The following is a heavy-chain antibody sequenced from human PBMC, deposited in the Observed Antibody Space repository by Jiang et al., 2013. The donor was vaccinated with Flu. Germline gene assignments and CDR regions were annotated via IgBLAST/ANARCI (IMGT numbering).Heavy chain of an antibody. D-gene: IGHD4-17*01. J-gene: IGHJ4*02. CDR3: ARYDYGDYYFDS. Sequence: KPTQTLTLTCTFSGFSLSTSGVGVGWIRQPPGKALEWLALIYWDDDKRYSPSLKSRLTITKDTSEDQVVLTMTNMDPVDTGTYYCARYDYGDYYFDSWGQGTPVIVSS. V-gene: IGHV2-5*02. CDR1: GFSLSTSGVG. CDR2: IYWDDDK.